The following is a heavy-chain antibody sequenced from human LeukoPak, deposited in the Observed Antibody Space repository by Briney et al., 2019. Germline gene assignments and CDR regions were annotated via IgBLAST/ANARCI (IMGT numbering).Heavy chain of an antibody. CDR2: INPSGGST. CDR1: GYTFTSYY. Sequence: ASVKVSCKASGYTFTSYYMHWVRQAPGQGLEWMGIINPSGGSTSYAQKFQGRVTMTRDTSTSTVYMELSSLRSEDTAVYYCARVSSGRGLMGHPGDYWGQGTLVTVSS. D-gene: IGHD1-26*01. CDR3: ARVSSGRGLMGHPGDY. J-gene: IGHJ4*02. V-gene: IGHV1-46*01.